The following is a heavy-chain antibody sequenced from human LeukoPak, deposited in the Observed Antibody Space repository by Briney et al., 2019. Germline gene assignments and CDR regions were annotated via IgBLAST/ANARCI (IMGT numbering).Heavy chain of an antibody. Sequence: GRSLRLSCAASGFTFSSYAMHWVRQAPGKGLEWVAVISYDGSNKYYADSVKGRFTISRDNSKNTLYLQMNSLRAEDTAVYYCARGQVGATALDYWGQGTLVTVSS. CDR1: GFTFSSYA. D-gene: IGHD1-26*01. J-gene: IGHJ4*02. CDR3: ARGQVGATALDY. V-gene: IGHV3-30-3*01. CDR2: ISYDGSNK.